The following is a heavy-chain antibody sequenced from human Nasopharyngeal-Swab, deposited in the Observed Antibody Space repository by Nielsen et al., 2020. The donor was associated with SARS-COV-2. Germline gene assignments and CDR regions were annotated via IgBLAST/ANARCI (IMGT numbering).Heavy chain of an antibody. D-gene: IGHD3-10*01. CDR2: IKQDGSEN. CDR3: ARDWSSGSGSSYYYYGMDV. Sequence: GESLKISCAASGFNFSTYWMSWVRQAPGKGLEWVANIKQDGSENYFIDSVKGRFTVSRDNAKNSLYLQMNSLRAEDTAVYYCARDWSSGSGSSYYYYGMDVWGQGTTVTVSS. J-gene: IGHJ6*02. CDR1: GFNFSTYW. V-gene: IGHV3-7*01.